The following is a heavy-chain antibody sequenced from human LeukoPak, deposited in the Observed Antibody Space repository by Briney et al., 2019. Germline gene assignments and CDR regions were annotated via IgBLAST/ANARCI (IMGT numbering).Heavy chain of an antibody. Sequence: ASVKVSCKASGYTFTGYYMHWVRQAPGQGLEWMGWINPNSGGTNYAQKFQGWVTMTRDTSISTAYMELSSLRSEDTAVYYCARGLYYYDSSVGAFDIWGQGTMVTVSS. CDR2: INPNSGGT. J-gene: IGHJ3*02. CDR3: ARGLYYYDSSVGAFDI. V-gene: IGHV1-2*04. D-gene: IGHD3-22*01. CDR1: GYTFTGYY.